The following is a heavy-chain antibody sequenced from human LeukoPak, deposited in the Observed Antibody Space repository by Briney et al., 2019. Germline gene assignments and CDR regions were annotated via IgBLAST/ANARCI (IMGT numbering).Heavy chain of an antibody. D-gene: IGHD2-8*01. Sequence: PSETLSLTCAVSGGSISSRNWWSWVRQPPGKGLEWIGEIYHSGSINYNPSLKSRVTISVDKSKNQLSLRLTSVTAADTAVYCCARDNGAIRAYYYHGMDVWGQGTTVTVSS. J-gene: IGHJ6*02. CDR2: IYHSGSI. CDR1: GGSISSRNW. CDR3: ARDNGAIRAYYYHGMDV. V-gene: IGHV4-4*01.